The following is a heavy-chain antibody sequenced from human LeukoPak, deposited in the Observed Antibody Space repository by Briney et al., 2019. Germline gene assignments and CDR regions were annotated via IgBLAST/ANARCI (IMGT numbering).Heavy chain of an antibody. Sequence: SETLSLTCTVSGGSISGYYWSWIRQPPGKGLEWIGYIYDSGSTNYNPSLKSRVTISVDTSKNQSSLKLNSVTAADTAVYYCARQWKFWGQGTLVTVSS. CDR1: GGSISGYY. D-gene: IGHD1-1*01. J-gene: IGHJ4*02. CDR3: ARQWKF. V-gene: IGHV4-59*08. CDR2: IYDSGST.